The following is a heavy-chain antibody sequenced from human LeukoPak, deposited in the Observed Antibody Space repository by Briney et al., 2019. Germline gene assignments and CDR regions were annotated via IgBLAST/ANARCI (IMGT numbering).Heavy chain of an antibody. D-gene: IGHD2-2*02. CDR3: ARGPAYCSSTSCYTPPNY. J-gene: IGHJ4*02. CDR2: IKQDGREK. Sequence: GGSLRLSCAASGFTFSGYWMSWVRQAPGKGLEWVANIKQDGREKYYVDSVKGRFTISRDNAKNSLYLQMNSLRAEDTAVYYCARGPAYCSSTSCYTPPNYWGQGTLVTVSS. CDR1: GFTFSGYW. V-gene: IGHV3-7*01.